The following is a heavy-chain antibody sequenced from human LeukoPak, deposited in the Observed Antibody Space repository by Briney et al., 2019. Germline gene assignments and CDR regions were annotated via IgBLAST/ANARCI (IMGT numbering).Heavy chain of an antibody. Sequence: GGSLRLSCAASGFTFSSYAMSWVRQAPGEGLEWVSAISGSGGSTYYADSVKGRFTISRDNSKNTLYLQMNSLRAEDTAVYYCVKDTPLGYSSHWGQGTLVTVSS. CDR2: ISGSGGST. D-gene: IGHD3-22*01. J-gene: IGHJ4*02. CDR3: VKDTPLGYSSH. CDR1: GFTFSSYA. V-gene: IGHV3-23*01.